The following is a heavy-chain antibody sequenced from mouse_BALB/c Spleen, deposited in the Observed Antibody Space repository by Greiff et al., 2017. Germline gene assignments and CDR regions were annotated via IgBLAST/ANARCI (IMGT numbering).Heavy chain of an antibody. V-gene: IGHV1S126*01. CDR1: GYSFTSYW. CDR3: ARSDGYDEAY. CDR2: IDPSDSET. J-gene: IGHJ3*01. D-gene: IGHD2-2*01. Sequence: VKLQESGPQLVRPGASVKISCKASGYSFTSYWMHWVKQRPGQGLEWIGMIDPSDSETRLNQKFKDKATLTVDKSSSTAYMQLSSPTSEDSAVYYCARSDGYDEAYWGQGTLVTVSA.